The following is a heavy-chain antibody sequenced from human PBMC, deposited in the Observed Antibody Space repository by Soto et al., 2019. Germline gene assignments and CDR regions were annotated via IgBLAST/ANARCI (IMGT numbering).Heavy chain of an antibody. J-gene: IGHJ3*02. CDR1: GGTFSSYA. CDR3: ASHHCTNGVCSVSDAFDI. Sequence: ASVKVSCKASGGTFSSYAISWVRQAPGQGLEWMGWISAYNGNTNYAQKLQGRVTMTTDTSTSTAYMELRSLRSDDTAVYYCASHHCTNGVCSVSDAFDIWGQGTMVTVPS. D-gene: IGHD2-8*01. CDR2: ISAYNGNT. V-gene: IGHV1-18*01.